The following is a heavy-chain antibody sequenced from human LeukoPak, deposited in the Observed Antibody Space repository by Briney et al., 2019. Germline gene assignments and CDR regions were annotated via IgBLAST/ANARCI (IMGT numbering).Heavy chain of an antibody. V-gene: IGHV1-2*02. J-gene: IGHJ4*02. CDR3: ARDPSYYYDSSGYYGSYFDH. D-gene: IGHD3-22*01. Sequence: ASVKVSCKASGYTFTGYYMHWVRQAPGQGLEWMGWINPNSGGTNYAQKFQGRVTMTTDTSTSTAYMELRSLRSDDTAVYYCARDPSYYYDSSGYYGSYFDHWGQGTLVTVSS. CDR2: INPNSGGT. CDR1: GYTFTGYY.